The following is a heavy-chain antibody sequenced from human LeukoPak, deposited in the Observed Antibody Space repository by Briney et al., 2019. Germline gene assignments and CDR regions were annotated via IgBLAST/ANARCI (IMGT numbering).Heavy chain of an antibody. V-gene: IGHV4-34*01. Sequence: SETLSLTCAVYGGSFSGYYWSWIRQPPGKGLEWIGEINHSGSTNYNPSLKSRVTISVDTSKNQFSLKLSSMTAADTAVYYCARETGSSADDYWGQGTLVTVSS. CDR1: GGSFSGYY. CDR2: INHSGST. CDR3: ARETGSSADDY. D-gene: IGHD3-10*01. J-gene: IGHJ4*02.